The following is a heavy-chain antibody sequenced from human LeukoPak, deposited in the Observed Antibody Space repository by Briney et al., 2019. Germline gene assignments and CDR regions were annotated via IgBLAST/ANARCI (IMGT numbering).Heavy chain of an antibody. D-gene: IGHD6-13*01. Sequence: PSQTLALICTLSGGSISSLYWSCIRQPPGKGLEGIGDIHYSGSPNYNPSLKSRVTISVDTSKNQFSLKLSSVTAADTAVYYCASHTDIAPLSSLKYWGQGTLVSVSS. CDR2: IHYSGSP. V-gene: IGHV4-59*08. J-gene: IGHJ4*02. CDR3: ASHTDIAPLSSLKY. CDR1: GGSISSLY.